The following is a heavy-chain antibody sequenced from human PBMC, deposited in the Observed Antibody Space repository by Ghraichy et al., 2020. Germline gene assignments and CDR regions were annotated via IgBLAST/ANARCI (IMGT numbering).Heavy chain of an antibody. J-gene: IGHJ6*03. D-gene: IGHD4-23*01. CDR2: IIPIFGTA. Sequence: SVKVSCKASGGTFSSYAISWVRQAPGQGLEWMGGIIPIFGTANYAQKFQGRVTITADESTSTAYMELSSLRSEDTAVYYCARDQPISTVVTPGGMDVWGKGTTVTVSS. V-gene: IGHV1-69*13. CDR1: GGTFSSYA. CDR3: ARDQPISTVVTPGGMDV.